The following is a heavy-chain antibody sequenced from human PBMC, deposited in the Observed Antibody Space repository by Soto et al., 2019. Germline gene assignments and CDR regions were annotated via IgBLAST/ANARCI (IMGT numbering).Heavy chain of an antibody. CDR2: IYHSGTT. CDR1: GASISNTDW. CDR3: AIPGAGDFDY. Sequence: LRRTLSLTCAVSGASISNTDWWSWVRQPPGKGLEWIGEIYHSGTTNCDPSLKSRVTISLDKSKSLFSLTLTSLTAADTAVYYCAIPGAGDFDYSGQVPLATFSS. D-gene: IGHD1-26*01. V-gene: IGHV4-4*02. J-gene: IGHJ4*02.